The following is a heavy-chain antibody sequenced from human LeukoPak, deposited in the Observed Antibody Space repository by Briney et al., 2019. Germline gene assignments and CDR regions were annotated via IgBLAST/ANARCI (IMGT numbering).Heavy chain of an antibody. Sequence: ASVKVSCKASGYTFTSYYMHWVRQAPGQGLEWMGGFDPEDGETIYAQKFQGRVTMTEDTSTDTAYMELSSLRSEDTAVYYCATSPMERSGRVRGVIRDAFDIWGQGTMVTVSS. CDR3: ATSPMERSGRVRGVIRDAFDI. J-gene: IGHJ3*02. CDR2: FDPEDGET. D-gene: IGHD3-10*01. V-gene: IGHV1-24*01. CDR1: GYTFTSYY.